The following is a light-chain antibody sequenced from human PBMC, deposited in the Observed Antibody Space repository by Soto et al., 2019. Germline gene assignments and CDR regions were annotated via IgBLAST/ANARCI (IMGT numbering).Light chain of an antibody. CDR3: QQYHNWPPQYT. V-gene: IGKV3-15*01. CDR2: GAS. J-gene: IGKJ2*01. Sequence: EIVMTQSPATLSVSPGERATLSCRASQTVSSNLAWYQQKPGQAPRLLIHGASTRATGVRARFSGSGSGTEFTLTISSLHSEDFAVYYCQQYHNWPPQYTFGQGTKLQI. CDR1: QTVSSN.